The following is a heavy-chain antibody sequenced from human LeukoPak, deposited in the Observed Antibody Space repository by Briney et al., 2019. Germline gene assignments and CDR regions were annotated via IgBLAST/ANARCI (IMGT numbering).Heavy chain of an antibody. CDR3: ARDGRAGSLFAY. CDR1: GGSINNYY. V-gene: IGHV4-59*01. Sequence: SETLSLTCTVSGGSINNYYWNWIRQPPGMGLEWVGYFYYSGNTNYNPSLKSRVTISVDTSKNQFSLKLSSVTAADTAIYYCARDGRAGSLFAYWGQGTLVTVSS. D-gene: IGHD6-19*01. CDR2: FYYSGNT. J-gene: IGHJ4*02.